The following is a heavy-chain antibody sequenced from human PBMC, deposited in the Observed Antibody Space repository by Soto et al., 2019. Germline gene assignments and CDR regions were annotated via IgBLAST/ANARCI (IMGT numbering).Heavy chain of an antibody. Sequence: SETLSLTCAVYGGSFSGYYWSWIRQPPGKGLEWIGEINHSGSTNYNPSLKGRVTISVDTSKNQFSLKLSSVTAADTAVYYCASREVGYCSGGSCYDYYGMDVWGQGTTVTVSS. CDR2: INHSGST. CDR1: GGSFSGYY. J-gene: IGHJ6*02. CDR3: ASREVGYCSGGSCYDYYGMDV. V-gene: IGHV4-34*01. D-gene: IGHD2-15*01.